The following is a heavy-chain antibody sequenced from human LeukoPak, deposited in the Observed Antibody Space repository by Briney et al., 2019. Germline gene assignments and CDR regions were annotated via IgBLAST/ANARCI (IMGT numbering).Heavy chain of an antibody. D-gene: IGHD3-22*01. CDR2: ISSSSSYI. J-gene: IGHJ5*02. Sequence: NPGGSLRLSCVASGFTFSSYSMNWVRQAPWKGLEWVSSISSSSSYIYYADSVKGRFTISRDNAKNPLYLQMNSLRAEDTAVYYCARGEYYDSSGYYFLISNWFDPWGQGTLVTVSS. CDR1: GFTFSSYS. CDR3: ARGEYYDSSGYYFLISNWFDP. V-gene: IGHV3-21*01.